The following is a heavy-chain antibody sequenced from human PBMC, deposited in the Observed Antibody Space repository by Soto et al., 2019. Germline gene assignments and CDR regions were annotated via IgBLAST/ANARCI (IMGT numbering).Heavy chain of an antibody. V-gene: IGHV3-7*03. D-gene: IGHD4-17*01. CDR3: ARDSFDYGAPTEIY. CDR1: GFTFSSYW. J-gene: IGHJ4*02. Sequence: GGSLRLSCAASGFTFSSYWMSWVRQAPGKGLEWVANIKQDGSEKYYVDSVKGRFTISRDNAKNSLYLQVNSLRAEDTAVYYCARDSFDYGAPTEIYWGQGTLVTVSS. CDR2: IKQDGSEK.